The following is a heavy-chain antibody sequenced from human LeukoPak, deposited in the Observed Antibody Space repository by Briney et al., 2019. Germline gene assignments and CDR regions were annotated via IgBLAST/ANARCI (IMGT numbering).Heavy chain of an antibody. Sequence: SQTLFLSCTVSGGHINIGAYYWNWFRQPPGKGLEWIGYIRSSGSTYYNPSLKSRVTISAGTSKNQFSLKLSSVTAADTAVYYCARAGYYYDSSGLVDCWGRGTLVTVSS. D-gene: IGHD3-22*01. CDR1: GGHINIGAYY. CDR2: IRSSGST. V-gene: IGHV4-31*03. CDR3: ARAGYYYDSSGLVDC. J-gene: IGHJ4*02.